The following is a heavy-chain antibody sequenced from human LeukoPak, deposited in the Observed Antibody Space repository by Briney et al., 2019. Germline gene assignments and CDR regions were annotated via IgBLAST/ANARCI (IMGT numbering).Heavy chain of an antibody. D-gene: IGHD7-27*01. J-gene: IGHJ4*02. CDR2: INYSGST. CDR1: GGFFSGYY. V-gene: IGHV4-34*01. CDR3: ARDNWGWGYFDY. Sequence: PSETLSLTCAVYGGFFSGYYCSWIRQPPGKGLEWIGEINYSGSTNYNPSLKSRVTISVDMSKNQFSLKLSSVTAADTAVYYCARDNWGWGYFDYWGQGTLVTVSS.